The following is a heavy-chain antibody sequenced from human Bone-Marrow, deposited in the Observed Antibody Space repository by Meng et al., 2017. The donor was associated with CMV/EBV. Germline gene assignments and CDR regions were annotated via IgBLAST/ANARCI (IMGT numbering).Heavy chain of an antibody. D-gene: IGHD7-27*01. Sequence: ASVKVSCKASGGTFSSYTISWVRQAPGQGLEWMGWINPNSGGTNYAQKFQGRVTMTRDTSISTAYMELSRLRSDDTAVYYCAVLDWGGYWGQGTLVTVSS. J-gene: IGHJ4*02. CDR2: INPNSGGT. V-gene: IGHV1-2*02. CDR3: AVLDWGGY. CDR1: GGTFSSYT.